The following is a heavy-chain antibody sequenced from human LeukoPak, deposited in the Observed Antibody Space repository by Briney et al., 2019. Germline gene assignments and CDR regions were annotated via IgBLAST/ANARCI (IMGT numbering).Heavy chain of an antibody. Sequence: ASVKVSCKASGYTFTGYYMHWVRQAPGQGLEWMGWINPNSGGTNYAQKFQGRVTMTRDTSISTAYMELSRLRSDDTAVYYCARSDSSSEAYFDYWGQATLVTVSS. CDR2: INPNSGGT. CDR3: ARSDSSSEAYFDY. CDR1: GYTFTGYY. V-gene: IGHV1-2*02. J-gene: IGHJ4*02. D-gene: IGHD3-22*01.